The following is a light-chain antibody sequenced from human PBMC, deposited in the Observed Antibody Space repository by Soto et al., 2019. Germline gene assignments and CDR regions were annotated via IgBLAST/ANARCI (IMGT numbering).Light chain of an antibody. V-gene: IGLV1-40*01. J-gene: IGLJ1*01. CDR3: QSYDSSRSGYV. CDR1: SSNIGAGYD. Sequence: QSVLTQPHSVSGAPGQRVTISCTGSSSNIGAGYDVPWYQQLPGTAPKLLIYGTSNRPSGVPDRFSGSKTGTSASLAITGLQAEDEADYYCQSYDSSRSGYVLGTGTKLTVL. CDR2: GTS.